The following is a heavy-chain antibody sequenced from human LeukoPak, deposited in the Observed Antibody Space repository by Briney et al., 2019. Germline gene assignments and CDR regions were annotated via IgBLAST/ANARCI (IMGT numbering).Heavy chain of an antibody. CDR3: ARSLQVIVGATRLGIDY. V-gene: IGHV1-18*01. D-gene: IGHD1-26*01. CDR2: ISAYNGNT. J-gene: IGHJ4*02. CDR1: GYTFTNYG. Sequence: ASVKVSCKASGYTFTNYGISWVRQAPGQGLEWMGWISAYNGNTNYAQKLQGRVTMTTDTSTSTAYMELRSLRSDDTAVYYCARSLQVIVGATRLGIDYWGQGTLVTVSS.